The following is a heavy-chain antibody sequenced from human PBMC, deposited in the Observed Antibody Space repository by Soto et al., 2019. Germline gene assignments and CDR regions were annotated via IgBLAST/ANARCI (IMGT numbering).Heavy chain of an antibody. CDR1: GGSFSGYY. J-gene: IGHJ4*02. D-gene: IGHD5-18*01. Sequence: SETLSLTCAVYGGSFSGYYWSWIRQPPGKGLEWIGEINHSGSTNYNPSLKSRVTISVDTSKNQFSLKLSSVTAADTAVYYCARVGDTAIPFDYWGQGTLVTVSS. CDR3: ARVGDTAIPFDY. CDR2: INHSGST. V-gene: IGHV4-34*01.